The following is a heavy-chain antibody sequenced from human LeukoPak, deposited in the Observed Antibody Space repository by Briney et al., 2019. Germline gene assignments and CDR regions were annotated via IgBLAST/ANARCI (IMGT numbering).Heavy chain of an antibody. CDR1: GGSFSGYY. D-gene: IGHD3-22*01. J-gene: IGHJ4*02. V-gene: IGHV4-34*01. CDR2: INHSGST. Sequence: SETLSLTCAVYGGSFSGYYWSWIRQPPGKGLEWIGEINHSGSTNYNPSLKSRVTISVDTSKNQFSLKLSSVTAADTAVYYCARVPWYYYDSSGSFYYFDYWGQGTLVTVSS. CDR3: ARVPWYYYDSSGSFYYFDY.